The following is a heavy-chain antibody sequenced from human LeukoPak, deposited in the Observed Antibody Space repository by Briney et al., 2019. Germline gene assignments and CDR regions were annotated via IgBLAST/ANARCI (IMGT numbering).Heavy chain of an antibody. Sequence: GESLKISCKVSGCSFTTYWIGWVRQMPGKGLEWMGIIFPADSDTRYSPSFRGQVTISADKSTSTAYLQWSSLKASDTAIYYCARSGKLDYWGQGTLVTVSS. CDR2: IFPADSDT. CDR1: GCSFTTYW. V-gene: IGHV5-51*01. D-gene: IGHD1-26*01. CDR3: ARSGKLDY. J-gene: IGHJ4*02.